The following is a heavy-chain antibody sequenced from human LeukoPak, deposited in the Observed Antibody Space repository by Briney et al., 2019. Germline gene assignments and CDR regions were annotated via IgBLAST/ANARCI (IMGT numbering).Heavy chain of an antibody. V-gene: IGHV3-7*03. CDR3: AKRDTIGWNYFDY. CDR2: IRGDASRL. D-gene: IGHD6-19*01. CDR1: GFSIGPFW. Sequence: GGSLRLSCVASGFSIGPFWMTWVRQAPGKGLEWVANIRGDASRLYYVDSVKGRFTISRDNSKNTLYLQINSLRAEDTAVYYCAKRDTIGWNYFDYWGQGTLVTVSS. J-gene: IGHJ4*02.